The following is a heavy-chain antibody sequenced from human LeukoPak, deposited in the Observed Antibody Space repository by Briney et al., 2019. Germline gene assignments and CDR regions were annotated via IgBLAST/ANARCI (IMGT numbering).Heavy chain of an antibody. J-gene: IGHJ4*02. Sequence: GSLRLSCAASGFTFSSYAMSWVRQAPGKGLEWVSAISGSGGSTYYADSVKGRFTISRDNSKNTLYLQMNSLRAEDTAVYYCVRDSYSNYFDYWGQGTLVTVSS. D-gene: IGHD4-11*01. CDR2: ISGSGGST. CDR3: VRDSYSNYFDY. CDR1: GFTFSSYA. V-gene: IGHV3-23*01.